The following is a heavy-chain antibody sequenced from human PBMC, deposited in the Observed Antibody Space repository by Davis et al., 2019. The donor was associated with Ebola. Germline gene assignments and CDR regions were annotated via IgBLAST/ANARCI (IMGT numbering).Heavy chain of an antibody. CDR2: INPSGGST. J-gene: IGHJ4*02. V-gene: IGHV1-46*03. CDR3: ARGNRGGDILTGCFFDY. Sequence: AASVKVSCKASGYTFTSYYMSWVRQAPGQGLEWMGIINPSGGSTTYAQKFQGGVTMTRDTSTSTVYMELSSLRSDDTAMYYCARGNRGGDILTGCFFDYWGQGTLVTVSS. D-gene: IGHD3-9*01. CDR1: GYTFTSYY.